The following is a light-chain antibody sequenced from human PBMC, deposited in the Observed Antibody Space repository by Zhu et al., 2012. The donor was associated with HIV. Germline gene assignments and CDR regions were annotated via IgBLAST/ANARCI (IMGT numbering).Light chain of an antibody. Sequence: DIQMTQSPSSLSASVGDRVTITCRASQGISKYLAWYQQKPGKVPKLLIHGASTLLSGVPSRFSGSRSGTDFTLTISGLQPEDVATYYCQNXNSGPPTFGPGTKVD. CDR1: QGISKY. CDR3: QNXNSGPPT. J-gene: IGKJ3*01. V-gene: IGKV1-27*01. CDR2: GAS.